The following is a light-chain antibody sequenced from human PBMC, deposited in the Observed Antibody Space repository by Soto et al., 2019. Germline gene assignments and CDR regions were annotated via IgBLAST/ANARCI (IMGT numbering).Light chain of an antibody. J-gene: IGKJ1*01. CDR2: GAS. CDR1: QSVTSSW. V-gene: IGKV3-20*01. CDR3: QQYGSLVWT. Sequence: IVLTQSPGTLSLSPGERAILSCRASQSVTSSWLAWYQHKPGQAPRLLIYGASSRAAGIPDRFSGSGSGTDFTLTISRLEAEDFAVYYCQQYGSLVWTFGQGTKVEIK.